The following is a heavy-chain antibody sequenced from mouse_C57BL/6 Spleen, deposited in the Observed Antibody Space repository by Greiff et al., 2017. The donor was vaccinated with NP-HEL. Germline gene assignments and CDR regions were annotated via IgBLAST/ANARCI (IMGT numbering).Heavy chain of an antibody. Sequence: QVQLQQSGTELVKPGASVKLSCKASGYTFTSYWMHWVKQRPGQGLEWIGNINPSNGGTNYIEKFKSKATLTVDKSSSTAYMQLSSLTSEDSAVYYCARGGAENYYGSPWFAYWGQGTLVTVSA. D-gene: IGHD1-1*01. V-gene: IGHV1-53*01. CDR2: INPSNGGT. J-gene: IGHJ3*01. CDR3: ARGGAENYYGSPWFAY. CDR1: GYTFTSYW.